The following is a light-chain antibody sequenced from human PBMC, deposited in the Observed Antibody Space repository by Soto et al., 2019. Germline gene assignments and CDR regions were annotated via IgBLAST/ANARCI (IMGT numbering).Light chain of an antibody. Sequence: QSVLTQPPSVSGAPGQRVTISCTGSSSNIGAGYDVHWYQQLPGTAPKLLIYGNINRPSGVPDRFSGSKSGTSSSLAITGLQADDEADYYCQSYDSSLSLYVFGTGTKLTVL. CDR1: SSNIGAGYD. CDR2: GNI. V-gene: IGLV1-40*01. J-gene: IGLJ1*01. CDR3: QSYDSSLSLYV.